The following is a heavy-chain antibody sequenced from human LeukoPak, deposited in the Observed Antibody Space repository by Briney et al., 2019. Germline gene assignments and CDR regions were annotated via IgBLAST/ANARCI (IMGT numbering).Heavy chain of an antibody. Sequence: PGGSLRLSCAASGFSLTTSAMNWVRQAPGKGLEWVSYISSSSSTIYYADSVKGRFTISRDNAKNSLYLQMNSLRAEDTAVYYCARRDSSVYYYYYMDVWGKGTTVTVSS. CDR3: ARRDSSVYYYYYMDV. D-gene: IGHD6-19*01. J-gene: IGHJ6*03. V-gene: IGHV3-48*01. CDR2: ISSSSSTI. CDR1: GFSLTTSA.